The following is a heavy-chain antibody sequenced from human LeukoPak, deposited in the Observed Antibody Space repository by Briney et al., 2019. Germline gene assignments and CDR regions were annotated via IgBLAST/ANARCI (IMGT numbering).Heavy chain of an antibody. CDR3: AKGSYYDSSGSFYFDY. CDR1: GFTFSSYA. D-gene: IGHD3-22*01. J-gene: IGHJ4*02. V-gene: IGHV3-23*01. Sequence: GGSLRLSCAASGFTFSSYAMSWVRQAPGKGLEWVSGISGSGDNTYYADSVKGRFTISRDDSKNTLYVQVNSLGTEDTAAYYCAKGSYYDSSGSFYFDYWGQGTLVTVSS. CDR2: ISGSGDNT.